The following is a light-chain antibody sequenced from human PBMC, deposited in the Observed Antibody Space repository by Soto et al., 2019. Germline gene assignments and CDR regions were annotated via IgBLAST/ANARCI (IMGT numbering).Light chain of an antibody. J-gene: IGKJ1*01. CDR3: QQYGSSPTT. V-gene: IGKV3-20*01. Sequence: DIVLTQSPGTLSLSPGETATLSCRARQSVSTSYLAWYQQKPGQAPSLLIFGASCRATGIPDRFIGSGSGTDFTLTISRLEPEDFAVYYCQQYGSSPTTFGQGAKVEIK. CDR1: QSVSTSY. CDR2: GAS.